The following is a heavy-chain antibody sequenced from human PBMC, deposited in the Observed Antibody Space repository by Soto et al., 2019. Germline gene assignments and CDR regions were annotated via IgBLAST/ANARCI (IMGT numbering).Heavy chain of an antibody. J-gene: IGHJ6*01. Sequence: ATETLSLTCTVSGDSISSGGYYWSWIRQHPGKGLEWIGYIYYSGSTYYNPSLKSRVTISVDTSKNQFSLKLSSVTAADTAVYYCARDYGSRPPAEAGTHDGGMDVCRQGTRVTVPS. CDR3: ARDYGSRPPAEAGTHDGGMDV. D-gene: IGHD6-13*01. CDR1: GDSISSGGYY. V-gene: IGHV4-31*03. CDR2: IYYSGST.